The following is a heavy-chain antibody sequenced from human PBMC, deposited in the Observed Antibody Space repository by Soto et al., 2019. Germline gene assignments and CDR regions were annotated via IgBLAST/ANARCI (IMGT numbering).Heavy chain of an antibody. CDR3: ARYDAFKAFDL. J-gene: IGHJ3*01. Sequence: GGSLRLSCAASGFTFNSYSVNWVRQAPGKGLEWGASISSGSVYIDFADSVRGRFTISRDDVTNSVSLQMDSLRVEDTGIYYCARYDAFKAFDLWGQGTMVTVSS. CDR1: GFTFNSYS. CDR2: ISSGSVYI. V-gene: IGHV3-21*06. D-gene: IGHD1-1*01.